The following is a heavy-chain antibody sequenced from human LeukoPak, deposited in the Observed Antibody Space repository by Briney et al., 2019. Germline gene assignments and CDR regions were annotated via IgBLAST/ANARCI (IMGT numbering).Heavy chain of an antibody. Sequence: SETLSLTCAVYGGSFSGYYWSWIRQPPGKGLEWIGEINHSGSTNYNPSLKSRVTISVDTSKNQFSLKLSSVTAADTAVYYCARKRVRRGYCGGGSCYYYYVDVWGKGTTVTVSS. CDR1: GGSFSGYY. CDR3: ARKRVRRGYCGGGSCYYYYVDV. CDR2: INHSGST. V-gene: IGHV4-34*01. D-gene: IGHD2-15*01. J-gene: IGHJ6*03.